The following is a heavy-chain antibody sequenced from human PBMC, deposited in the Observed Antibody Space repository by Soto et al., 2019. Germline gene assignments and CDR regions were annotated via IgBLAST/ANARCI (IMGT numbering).Heavy chain of an antibody. CDR3: ARVRGSNRSGGSCPSCYYGMAV. V-gene: IGHV1-69*13. D-gene: IGHD2-15*01. CDR1: GGTFSSYA. Sequence: GASVKVSCKASGGTFSSYAISWVRQAPGQGLEWMGGIIPIFGTANYAQKFQGRVTITADESTSTAYMELSSLRSEDTAVYYCARVRGSNRSGGSCPSCYYGMAVWGQGTTVTVSS. J-gene: IGHJ6*02. CDR2: IIPIFGTA.